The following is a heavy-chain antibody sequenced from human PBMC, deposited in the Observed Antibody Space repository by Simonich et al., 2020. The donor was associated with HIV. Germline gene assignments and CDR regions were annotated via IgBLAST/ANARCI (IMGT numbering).Heavy chain of an antibody. V-gene: IGHV3-9*03. D-gene: IGHD6-6*01. CDR3: AKDRYSSSSGSFDY. J-gene: IGHJ4*02. CDR1: GFTFDDYA. Sequence: EVQLVESGGGLVQPGRSLRLSCAASGFTFDDYAMHWVRKAQGKGRGWVSGISWNRGRIGYADSVKGRFTISRDNAKNSLYLQMNSLRAEDMALYYCAKDRYSSSSGSFDYWGQGTLVTVSS. CDR2: ISWNRGRI.